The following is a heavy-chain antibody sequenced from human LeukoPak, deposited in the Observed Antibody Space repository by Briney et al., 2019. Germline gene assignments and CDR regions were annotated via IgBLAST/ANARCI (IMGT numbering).Heavy chain of an antibody. CDR2: ISSNGDST. J-gene: IGHJ6*04. V-gene: IGHV3-64*01. Sequence: GGSLRLSCAASGFTFSYYAMHWARQAPGKGLEYVSAISSNGDSTYYANSVKGRFTISRDNAKNSLYLQMNSLRAEDTAVYYCAELGITMIGGVWGKGTTVTISS. D-gene: IGHD3-10*02. CDR1: GFTFSYYA. CDR3: AELGITMIGGV.